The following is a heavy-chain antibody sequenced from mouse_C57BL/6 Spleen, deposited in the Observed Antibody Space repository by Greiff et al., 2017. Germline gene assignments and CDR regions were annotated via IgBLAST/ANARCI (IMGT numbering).Heavy chain of an antibody. Sequence: EVQGVESGGGLVQPGGSMKLSCVASGFTFSNYWMNWVRQSPEKGLEWVAQIRLKSDNYATHYAESVKGRFTISRDDSKSSVYLQMNNLRGVDTGIYYGTGLLRLRQDYYAMDYWGQGTSVTVSS. V-gene: IGHV6-3*01. CDR3: TGLLRLRQDYYAMDY. CDR1: GFTFSNYW. J-gene: IGHJ4*01. CDR2: IRLKSDNYAT. D-gene: IGHD2-2*01.